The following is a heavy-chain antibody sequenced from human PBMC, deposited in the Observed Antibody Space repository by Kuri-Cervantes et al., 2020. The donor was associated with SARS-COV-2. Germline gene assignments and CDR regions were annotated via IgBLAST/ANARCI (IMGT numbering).Heavy chain of an antibody. CDR1: GFTFSDYY. J-gene: IGHJ4*02. CDR2: ISSSSSYT. V-gene: IGHV3-11*03. CDR3: AKYDGSGWYPFDY. Sequence: GESLKISCAASGFTFSDYYMSWIRQAPGKGLEWVSYISSSSSYTNYADSVKGRFTISRDNAKNSLYLQMNSLRAEDTAVYYCAKYDGSGWYPFDYWGQGTLVTVSS. D-gene: IGHD6-19*01.